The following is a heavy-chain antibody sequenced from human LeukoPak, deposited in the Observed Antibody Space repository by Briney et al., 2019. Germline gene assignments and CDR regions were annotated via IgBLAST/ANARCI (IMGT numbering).Heavy chain of an antibody. CDR1: GYTFTDYD. V-gene: IGHV1-8*01. Sequence: GASVKVSCKASGYTFTDYDINWVRQATGQGLEWMGWMNPNSGNTNYAQKLQGRVTMTTDTSTSTAYMELRSLRSDDTAVYYCARGGRGSYNYWGQGTLVTVSS. D-gene: IGHD1-26*01. J-gene: IGHJ4*02. CDR3: ARGGRGSYNY. CDR2: MNPNSGNT.